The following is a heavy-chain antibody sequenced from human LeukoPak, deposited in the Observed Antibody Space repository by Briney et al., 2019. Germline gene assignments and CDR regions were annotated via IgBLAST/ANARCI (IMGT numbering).Heavy chain of an antibody. V-gene: IGHV1-24*01. D-gene: IGHD4-17*01. Sequence: ASVKVSCKVSGYTLTELSMHWVRQAPGKGLEWMGGFDPEDGETIYAQKFQGRVTITADESTSTAYMELSSLRSEDTAVYYCARADYGDYYSPFDPWGQGTLVTVSS. CDR1: GYTLTELS. CDR2: FDPEDGET. CDR3: ARADYGDYYSPFDP. J-gene: IGHJ5*02.